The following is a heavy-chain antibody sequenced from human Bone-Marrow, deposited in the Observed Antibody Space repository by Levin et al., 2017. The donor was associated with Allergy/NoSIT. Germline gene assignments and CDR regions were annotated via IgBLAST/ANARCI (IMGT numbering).Heavy chain of an antibody. D-gene: IGHD3-22*01. J-gene: IGHJ3*02. Sequence: QTLSLTCTFSGFSLSTSGMRVSWIRQPPGKALEWLARIDWDDDKFYSTSLKTRLTISKDTSKNQVVLTMTNMDPVDTATYYCARIGSSGSKDAFDIWGQGTMVTVSS. CDR2: IDWDDDK. V-gene: IGHV2-70*04. CDR3: ARIGSSGSKDAFDI. CDR1: GFSLSTSGMR.